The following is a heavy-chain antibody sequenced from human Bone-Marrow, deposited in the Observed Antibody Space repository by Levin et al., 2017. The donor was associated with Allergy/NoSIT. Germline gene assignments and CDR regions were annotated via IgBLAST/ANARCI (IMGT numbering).Heavy chain of an antibody. Sequence: GESLKISCAASVFTFSSYGMHWVRQAPGKGLEWVAVISYDGSNKYYADSVKGRFTISRDNSKNTLYLQMNSLRAEDTAVYYCAKDLFLENPGVGATLVDVWGQGTTVTVSS. D-gene: IGHD1-26*01. CDR1: VFTFSSYG. CDR3: AKDLFLENPGVGATLVDV. V-gene: IGHV3-30*18. CDR2: ISYDGSNK. J-gene: IGHJ6*02.